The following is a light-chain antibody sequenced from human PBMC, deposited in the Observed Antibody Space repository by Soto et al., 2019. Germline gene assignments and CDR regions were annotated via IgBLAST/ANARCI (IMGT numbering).Light chain of an antibody. CDR1: KLGDKY. V-gene: IGLV3-1*01. CDR2: QDS. CDR3: QAWDSSTWV. J-gene: IGLJ3*02. Sequence: SYELTQPPSESVSPGQTASITCSGDKLGDKYACWYQQKPGQSPVLVIYQDSKRPSGIPERFSGSNSGNTATLTISGTQAVDEADYYCQAWDSSTWVFGGGTKLTVL.